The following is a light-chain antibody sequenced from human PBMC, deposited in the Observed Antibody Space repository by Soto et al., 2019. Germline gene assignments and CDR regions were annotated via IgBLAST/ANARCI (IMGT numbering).Light chain of an antibody. CDR2: DVN. CDR1: SSDVGGYNY. Sequence: QSVLTQPASVSGSPGQSITISCTGTSSDVGGYNYVSWYQHHPHKAPKLMIYDVNNRPSGVSNRFSGSKSGNTASLTISGLQAEVEADYYCSSYTRSSTLVFGTGTKLTVL. J-gene: IGLJ1*01. CDR3: SSYTRSSTLV. V-gene: IGLV2-14*01.